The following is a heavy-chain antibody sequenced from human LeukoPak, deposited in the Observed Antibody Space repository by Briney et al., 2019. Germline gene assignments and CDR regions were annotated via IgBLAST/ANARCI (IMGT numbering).Heavy chain of an antibody. CDR2: ISGSGGST. V-gene: IGHV3-23*01. J-gene: IGHJ4*02. CDR3: APLSIPSGEFDY. D-gene: IGHD2-2*01. Sequence: GGSLRLSCAASGFTFSNQGMSWVRQAPGKGLEWVSSISGSGGSTYYADSVKGRFTISRDNSKNTLYLQMNTLRAEDTAVYYCAPLSIPSGEFDYWGQGTLVTASS. CDR1: GFTFSNQG.